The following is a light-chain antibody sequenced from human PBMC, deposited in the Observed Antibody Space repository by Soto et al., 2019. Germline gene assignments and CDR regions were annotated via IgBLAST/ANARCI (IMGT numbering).Light chain of an antibody. CDR1: QSVRSH. J-gene: IGKJ5*01. Sequence: IVMTQSPATLSVSPGEGVTRCSRASQSVRSHLAWYQQKPGQPPRLLIYGASTRATGIPARFSGSGFGTEFTLTISSLQSEDFAVYYCQQYKNWPLFGQGTRLEI. CDR3: QQYKNWPL. CDR2: GAS. V-gene: IGKV3-15*01.